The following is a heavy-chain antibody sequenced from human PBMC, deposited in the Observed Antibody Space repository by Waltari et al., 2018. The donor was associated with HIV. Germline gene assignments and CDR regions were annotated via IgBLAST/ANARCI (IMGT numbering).Heavy chain of an antibody. D-gene: IGHD1-26*01. CDR1: GYTFTDYY. J-gene: IGHJ4*02. CDR2: INSYTGAT. V-gene: IGHV1-2*02. Sequence: QVQLVQSGAEVKQPGASVKVSCKASGYTFTDYYVQWVGQAPGQGLEWMGWINSYTGATYYRQRFQGRVSMTRDTSINTAYMELRRLTSDDTATYYCARDVDVGATDYWGQGTLVTVSS. CDR3: ARDVDVGATDY.